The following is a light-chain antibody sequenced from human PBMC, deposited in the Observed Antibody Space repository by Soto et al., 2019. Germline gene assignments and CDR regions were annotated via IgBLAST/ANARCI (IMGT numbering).Light chain of an antibody. V-gene: IGKV3-11*01. J-gene: IGKJ4*01. Sequence: EIVLTQSPATLSLSPGDRATLSCRASQSVGTYLAWYQQRPGQGPRLLIYDASNRATGIPARFSGSGSETDFTLTISSLQPEDSATYYCQQASSFPLTFGGGTKVEVQ. CDR2: DAS. CDR3: QQASSFPLT. CDR1: QSVGTY.